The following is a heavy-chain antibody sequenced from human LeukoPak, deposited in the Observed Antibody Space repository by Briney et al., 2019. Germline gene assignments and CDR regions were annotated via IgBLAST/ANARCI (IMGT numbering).Heavy chain of an antibody. CDR3: ATYPIAPAAGTDY. J-gene: IGHJ4*02. CDR2: AFYDGSNE. V-gene: IGHV3-33*01. D-gene: IGHD6-13*01. CDR1: GFTFSSYG. Sequence: GGSLRLSCAASGFTFSSYGMHWVRQAPGKGLEWVALAFYDGSNEYYADSVKGRFTISRDNSKTTLYLQMNSLRAEDTAVYYCATYPIAPAAGTDYWGQGTLVTVSS.